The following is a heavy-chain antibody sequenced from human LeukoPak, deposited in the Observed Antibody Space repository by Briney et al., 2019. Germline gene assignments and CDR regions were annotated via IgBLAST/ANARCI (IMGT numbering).Heavy chain of an antibody. CDR1: GFTFSNAW. D-gene: IGHD3-22*01. J-gene: IGHJ4*02. CDR3: TTDSVIVVVITTLFDY. CDR2: IKSKTDGGTT. Sequence: GGSLRLSCAASGFTFSNAWMSWVRQAPGKGLEWVGRIKSKTDGGTTDYAAPVKGRFTISRDDSKNTLYLQMNSLKTEDTAVYYCTTDSVIVVVITTLFDYWGQGTQVTVSS. V-gene: IGHV3-15*01.